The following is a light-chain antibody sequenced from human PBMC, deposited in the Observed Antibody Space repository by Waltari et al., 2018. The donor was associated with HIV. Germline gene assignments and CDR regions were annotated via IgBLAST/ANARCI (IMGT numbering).Light chain of an antibody. V-gene: IGLV1-47*01. Sequence: QSGLSQPPSTSRPPGQRVVISCSGSSSNVGKNYVSWFQQLPGAAPRLLIYGNARRPSGVPDRFTAAKSGTSASLVISVLRSDDEAEYFCASWDDALSSWLFGGGTKLTVL. CDR1: SSNVGKNY. J-gene: IGLJ6*01. CDR3: ASWDDALSSWL. CDR2: GNA.